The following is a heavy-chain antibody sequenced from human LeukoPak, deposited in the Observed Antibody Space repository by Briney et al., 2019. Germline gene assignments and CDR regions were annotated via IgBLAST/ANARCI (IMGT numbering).Heavy chain of an antibody. CDR2: IYPGDSDT. V-gene: IGHV5-51*01. J-gene: IGHJ4*02. Sequence: GESLKISCKGSGYSFTSYWIGWGRQMPREGLEWMGIIYPGDSDTRYSPSFQGQVTISADKSISTAYLQWSSLKASDTAMYYCARSSSIAARPVDYWGQGTLVTVSS. CDR3: ARSSSIAARPVDY. D-gene: IGHD6-6*01. CDR1: GYSFTSYW.